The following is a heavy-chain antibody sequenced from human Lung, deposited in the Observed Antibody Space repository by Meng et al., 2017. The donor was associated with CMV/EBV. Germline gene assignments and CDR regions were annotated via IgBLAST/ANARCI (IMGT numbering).Heavy chain of an antibody. CDR2: IIPVRGIT. CDR3: AREQYCSNTNCFNWFDS. CDR1: SKYS. J-gene: IGHJ5*01. D-gene: IGHD2-2*01. V-gene: IGHV1-69*04. Sequence: SKYSGSWVRQAPGQGLEWMGRIIPVRGITNYAQKFQGRVTITADRSTSTFYMELSSLRSEDTAMYYCAREQYCSNTNCFNWFDSWAQGTLVTVSS.